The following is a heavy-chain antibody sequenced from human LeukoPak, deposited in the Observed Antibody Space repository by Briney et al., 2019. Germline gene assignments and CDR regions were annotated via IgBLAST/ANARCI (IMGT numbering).Heavy chain of an antibody. CDR1: GFTFSSYN. CDR2: ISSSSSYI. V-gene: IGHV3-21*01. J-gene: IGHJ4*02. D-gene: IGHD1-26*01. CDR3: AREGATTSDY. Sequence: PGGSLRLSCAASGFTFSSYNMNWVRHALGKGLEWVSSISSSSSYIYYADSVKGRFTISRDNAKNSLYLQMNSLRAEDTALYYCAREGATTSDYWGQGTLVTVSS.